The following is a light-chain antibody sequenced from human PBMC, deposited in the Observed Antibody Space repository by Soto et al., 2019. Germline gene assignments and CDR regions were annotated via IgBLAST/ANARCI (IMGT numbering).Light chain of an antibody. J-gene: IGKJ2*01. CDR3: QQYTNWPPYT. CDR2: GAS. Sequence: EIVMTQSPATLSVSPGERATLSCRASQSVSRNLAWYQQKPGQAPRLLISGASTRATGIPARFSGSGSGTEFTLTISSLQSEECAVYYCQQYTNWPPYTFGQGTKLEIK. CDR1: QSVSRN. V-gene: IGKV3-15*01.